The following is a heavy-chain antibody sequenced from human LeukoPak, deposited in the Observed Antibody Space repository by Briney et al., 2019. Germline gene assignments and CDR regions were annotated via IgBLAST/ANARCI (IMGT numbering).Heavy chain of an antibody. J-gene: IGHJ6*04. CDR2: INHSGST. Sequence: PSETLSLTCAVYGGSFSGYYWSWIRQPPGKGLEWIGEINHSGSTNYNPSLKSRVTISVDTSKNQFSLKLSSVTAADTAVYYCASPWGGRRGYSYGYHYYGMDVWGKGTTVTVSS. CDR3: ASPWGGRRGYSYGYHYYGMDV. D-gene: IGHD5-18*01. CDR1: GGSFSGYY. V-gene: IGHV4-34*01.